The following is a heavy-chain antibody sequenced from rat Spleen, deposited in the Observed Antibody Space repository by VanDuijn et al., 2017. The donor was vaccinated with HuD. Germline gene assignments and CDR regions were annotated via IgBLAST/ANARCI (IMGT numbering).Heavy chain of an antibody. CDR2: INYDGTNT. CDR1: GFTYSNYV. V-gene: IGHV5-29*01. J-gene: IGHJ4*01. CDR3: ATDYSGEGIMDA. D-gene: IGHD1-1*01. Sequence: EVQLVESGGGLVQPGRSLKLSCAASGFTYSNYVMAWVSQAPTKGLEWVATINYDGTNTYYRDSVKGRFTISRDNAESTLYLQMDSLRSEDTATYYCATDYSGEGIMDAWGQGASVTVSS.